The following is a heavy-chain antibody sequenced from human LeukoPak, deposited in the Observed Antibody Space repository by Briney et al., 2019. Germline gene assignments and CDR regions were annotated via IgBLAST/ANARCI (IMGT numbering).Heavy chain of an antibody. CDR1: GFTFSSYG. Sequence: GGSLRLSCAASGFTFSSYGMSWVRQAPGKGLEWVSAISGSGGSTYYADSVKGRFTISRDNSKNTLYLQMNSLRAEDTAVYYCAKVRLPAYYYDSSGYYYVDAFDIWGQGTMVTVSS. V-gene: IGHV3-23*01. CDR3: AKVRLPAYYYDSSGYYYVDAFDI. J-gene: IGHJ3*02. CDR2: ISGSGGST. D-gene: IGHD3-22*01.